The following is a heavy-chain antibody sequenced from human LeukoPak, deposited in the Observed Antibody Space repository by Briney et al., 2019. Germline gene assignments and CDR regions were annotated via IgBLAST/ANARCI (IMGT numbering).Heavy chain of an antibody. J-gene: IGHJ6*02. CDR2: INPIGGST. Sequence: ASVKVSCKASGYTFTSYYLHWVRRAPGQRLEWMGIINPIGGSTSYAEKFQGRVTMTRDTSTSTVYMELSSLRSEDTAVYYCARESPVHSSSWYRSYYYGMDVWGQGTTVTVSS. D-gene: IGHD6-13*01. V-gene: IGHV1-46*01. CDR1: GYTFTSYY. CDR3: ARESPVHSSSWYRSYYYGMDV.